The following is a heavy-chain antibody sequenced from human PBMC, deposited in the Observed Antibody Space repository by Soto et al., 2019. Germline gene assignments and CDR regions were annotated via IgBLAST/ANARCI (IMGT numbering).Heavy chain of an antibody. J-gene: IGHJ4*02. CDR1: GGSFSGYY. Sequence: SETLSLTCAVYGGSFSGYYWSWIRQPPGKGLEWIGEINHSGSTNYNPSLKSRVTISVDTSKNQFSLKLSSVTAADTAVYYCARGSISRITMVRGKAHFDYWGQGTLVTVS. CDR2: INHSGST. V-gene: IGHV4-34*01. D-gene: IGHD3-10*01. CDR3: ARGSISRITMVRGKAHFDY.